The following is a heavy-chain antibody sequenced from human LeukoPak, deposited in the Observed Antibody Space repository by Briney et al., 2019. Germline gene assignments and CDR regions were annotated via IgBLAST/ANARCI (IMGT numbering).Heavy chain of an antibody. V-gene: IGHV3-7*01. D-gene: IGHD5-12*01. CDR3: ASGYSGYLYFDY. CDR1: RLTFSRYW. J-gene: IGHJ4*02. Sequence: GGSLRLSCAASRLTFSRYWMTWVRQAPGKGLEWVGNINPDGTEKYYVDSVKGRFTISRDNAKNSLYLQMNSLRAEDTAVYYCASGYSGYLYFDYWGQGNLVTVSS. CDR2: INPDGTEK.